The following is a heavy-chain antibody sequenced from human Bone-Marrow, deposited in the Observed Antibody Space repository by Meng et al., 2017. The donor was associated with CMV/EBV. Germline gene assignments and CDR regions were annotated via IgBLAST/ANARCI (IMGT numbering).Heavy chain of an antibody. Sequence: SVKVSCKASGGTFSSYAISWVRQAPGQGLEWMGGIIPILGIANYAQKFQGRVTITADKSTSTAYMELSSLRSEDTAVYYCARGAGGGNFLNAFDIWGQGTMVTGSS. D-gene: IGHD4-23*01. CDR1: GGTFSSYA. CDR2: IIPILGIA. CDR3: ARGAGGGNFLNAFDI. J-gene: IGHJ3*02. V-gene: IGHV1-69*10.